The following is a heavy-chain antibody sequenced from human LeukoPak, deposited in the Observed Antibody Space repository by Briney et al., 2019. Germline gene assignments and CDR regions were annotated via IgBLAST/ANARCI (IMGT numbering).Heavy chain of an antibody. D-gene: IGHD6-19*01. CDR1: GFTFSSHA. V-gene: IGHV3-23*01. CDR3: AKGLAVAGHFDY. Sequence: GGSLRLSCAASGFTFSSHAMSWVRQAPGKGLEWVSAISGSGGSAYYADSVKGRFTISRDKSKNTLYLQMNSLRAEDTAVYYCAKGLAVAGHFDYWGQGTLVTVSS. J-gene: IGHJ4*02. CDR2: ISGSGGSA.